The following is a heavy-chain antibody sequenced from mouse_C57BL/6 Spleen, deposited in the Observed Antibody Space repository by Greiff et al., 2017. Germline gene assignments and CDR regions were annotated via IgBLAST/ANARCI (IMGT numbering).Heavy chain of an antibody. V-gene: IGHV1-50*01. CDR3: ASPYGSSGGFAY. D-gene: IGHD1-1*01. CDR2: IDPSDSYT. J-gene: IGHJ3*01. Sequence: QVQLQQPGAELVKPGASVKLSCKASGYTFTSYWMQWVKQRPGQGLEWIGEIDPSDSYTNYNQKFKGKATLTVDTSSSTAYMQLSSLTSEDSAVYYCASPYGSSGGFAYWGQGTLVTVSA. CDR1: GYTFTSYW.